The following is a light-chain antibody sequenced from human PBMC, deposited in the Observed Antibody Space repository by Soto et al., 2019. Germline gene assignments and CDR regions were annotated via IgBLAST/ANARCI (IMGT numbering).Light chain of an antibody. Sequence: QSVLTQSRSASGTPGQRVTISCSGTSSNIGTNYVYWYQQLPGTAPKVLIYSNDKRPSGVPDRFSGSKSGTSASLAISGLRSEDEADYYCAAWDDSLSGPLFGGGTKVTVL. CDR2: SND. V-gene: IGLV1-47*01. J-gene: IGLJ2*01. CDR1: SSNIGTNY. CDR3: AAWDDSLSGPL.